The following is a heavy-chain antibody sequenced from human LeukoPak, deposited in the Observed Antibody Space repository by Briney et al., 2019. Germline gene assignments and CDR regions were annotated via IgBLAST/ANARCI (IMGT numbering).Heavy chain of an antibody. D-gene: IGHD6-19*01. V-gene: IGHV4-39*01. Sequence: SQTLSLTCTVSGGSISSSSYYWGWIRQPPGKGLEWIGSIYYSGSTYYNPSLKSRVTISVDTSKNQFSLKLSSVTAADTAVYYCARHARSGIAVAGSSFDYWGQGTLVTVSS. J-gene: IGHJ4*02. CDR1: GGSISSSSYY. CDR2: IYYSGST. CDR3: ARHARSGIAVAGSSFDY.